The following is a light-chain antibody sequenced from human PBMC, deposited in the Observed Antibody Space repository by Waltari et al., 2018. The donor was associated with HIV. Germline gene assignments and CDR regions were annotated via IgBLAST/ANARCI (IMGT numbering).Light chain of an antibody. CDR2: DAS. V-gene: IGKV3-11*01. CDR3: QQRDKWPPSYT. Sequence: EIVLIQSPAALSLSPGHTATLSCRASQSISSYLAWYQQKPGQAPRLLIYDASHRATGIPARFSGSGSGTDFTLTIGPLEPEDFAVYYCQQRDKWPPSYTFGQGTRVEI. J-gene: IGKJ2*01. CDR1: QSISSY.